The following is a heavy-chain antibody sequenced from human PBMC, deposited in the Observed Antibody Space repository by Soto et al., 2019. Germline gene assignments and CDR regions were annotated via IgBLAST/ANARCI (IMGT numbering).Heavy chain of an antibody. CDR2: IYSSGSS. J-gene: IGHJ4*02. CDR1: DGSVNVGGYF. Sequence: QVQLREAGPGLVRPSETLSLTCFISDGSVNVGGYFWSWIRQPPGKDLEWIGFIYSSGSSNYNPSLRSRVTMTVDTSKNTFSLNLRSVTAADTAVYYCARGQGGLHFLFDQWGQGTLVTVSS. CDR3: ARGQGGLHFLFDQ. V-gene: IGHV4-61*03. D-gene: IGHD3-16*01.